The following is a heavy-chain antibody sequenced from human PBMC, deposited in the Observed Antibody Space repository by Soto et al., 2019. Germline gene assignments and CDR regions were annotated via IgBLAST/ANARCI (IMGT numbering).Heavy chain of an antibody. Sequence: SETLSLTCTVSGGSISSGTYYWSWIRQHPGKGLEWIGYIYYSGSTYYTPSLRSRVTISLDTSKNQFSLKLSSVTAADTAVYYCARDPNWGSAFDIWGQGTMVTVSS. CDR2: IYYSGST. CDR1: GGSISSGTYY. J-gene: IGHJ3*02. CDR3: ARDPNWGSAFDI. D-gene: IGHD7-27*01. V-gene: IGHV4-31*03.